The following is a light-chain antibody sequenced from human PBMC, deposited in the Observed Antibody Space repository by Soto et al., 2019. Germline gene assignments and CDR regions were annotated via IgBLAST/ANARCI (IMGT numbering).Light chain of an antibody. CDR3: QHYDGSPRT. V-gene: IGKV3-20*01. CDR2: GVF. CDR1: QSVKSNY. Sequence: ETVLMQSPGTVSLSPGERATLSCTTSQSVKSNYLAWYQQKPGQAPRLLIYGVFYRATGIPDRFSGSGSGTDFTLTISGLEPEDSAVYYCQHYDGSPRTFGQGTKLEI. J-gene: IGKJ2*01.